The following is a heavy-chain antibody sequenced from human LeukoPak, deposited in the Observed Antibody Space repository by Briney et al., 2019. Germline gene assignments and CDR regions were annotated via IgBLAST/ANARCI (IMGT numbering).Heavy chain of an antibody. J-gene: IGHJ4*02. CDR3: AAIGRSYEAFGEVILHEHFDS. V-gene: IGHV1-8*01. D-gene: IGHD3-3*01. CDR1: GYTFTRYD. CDR2: MNTKSGKT. Sequence: ASVKVSCMASGYTFTRYDMNWVRQATGQGLEWMGWMNTKSGKTGYAQKFQGRVTMTRDTSTSTGYMEMSSLTSEDTAVYYCAAIGRSYEAFGEVILHEHFDSWGQGTLVTVSS.